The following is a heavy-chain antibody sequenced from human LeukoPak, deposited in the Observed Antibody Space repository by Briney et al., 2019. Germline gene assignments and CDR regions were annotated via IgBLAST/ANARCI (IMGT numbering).Heavy chain of an antibody. CDR1: GYTFTSYY. V-gene: IGHV1-46*01. J-gene: IGHJ4*02. Sequence: ASVKVSCKASGYTFTSYYMHWVLQAPGHGLEWMGIISPSGGSTTYAQKFQGRVTMTEDTSTDTAYMELSSLRSEDTAVYYCAMQLGQEVIHDYWGQGTLVTVSS. CDR3: AMQLGQEVIHDY. D-gene: IGHD2/OR15-2a*01. CDR2: ISPSGGST.